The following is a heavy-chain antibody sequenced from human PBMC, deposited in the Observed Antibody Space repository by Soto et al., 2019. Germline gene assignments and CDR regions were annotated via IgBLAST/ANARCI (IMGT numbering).Heavy chain of an antibody. CDR3: ARGMGSGYYYYYYGMDV. CDR2: IGTAGDP. D-gene: IGHD3-22*01. Sequence: PGGSLRLSCAASGFTFSSYDMHWVRQATGKGLEWVSAIGTAGDPYYPGSVKGRFTISRGNAKNSLYLQMNSLRAGDTAVYYCARGMGSGYYYYYYGMDVWGQGTTVTVSS. V-gene: IGHV3-13*05. CDR1: GFTFSSYD. J-gene: IGHJ6*02.